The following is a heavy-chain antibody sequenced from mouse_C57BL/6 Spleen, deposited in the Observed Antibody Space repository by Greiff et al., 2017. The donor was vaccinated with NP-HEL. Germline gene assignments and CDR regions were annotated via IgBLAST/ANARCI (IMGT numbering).Heavy chain of an antibody. Sequence: VHLVESGAELVRPGASVTLSCKASGYTFTDYEMHWVKQTPVHGLEWIGAIDPETGGTAYNQKFKGKAILTADKSSSTAYMELRSLTSEDSAVYYCTRPRYDYERTWFAYWGQGTLVTVSA. CDR1: GYTFTDYE. V-gene: IGHV1-15*01. CDR3: TRPRYDYERTWFAY. CDR2: IDPETGGT. J-gene: IGHJ3*01. D-gene: IGHD2-4*01.